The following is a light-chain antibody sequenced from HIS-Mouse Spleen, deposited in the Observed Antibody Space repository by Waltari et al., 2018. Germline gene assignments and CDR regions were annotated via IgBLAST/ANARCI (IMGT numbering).Light chain of an antibody. J-gene: IGLJ3*02. V-gene: IGLV2-23*01. CDR1: RSDVGSYNL. Sequence: QSALTQPASVSGSPGQSITIPCTGTRSDVGSYNLVSWYQQHPGKAPKLMIYEGSKRPSGVSNRFSGSKSGNTASLTISGLQAEDEADYYCCSYAGSSTLVFGGGTKLTVL. CDR2: EGS. CDR3: CSYAGSSTLV.